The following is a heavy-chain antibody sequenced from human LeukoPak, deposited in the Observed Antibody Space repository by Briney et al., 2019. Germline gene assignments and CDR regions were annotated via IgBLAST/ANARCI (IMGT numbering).Heavy chain of an antibody. V-gene: IGHV1-18*01. Sequence: GASVTVSCKASGYTFTSYGISWVRQAPGQGLEWMGWISAYNGNTNYAQKLQGRVTMTTDTSTSTAYMELRSLRSDDTAVYYCARDSGDIVVVPAARNFDYWGQGTLVTVSS. CDR2: ISAYNGNT. J-gene: IGHJ4*02. CDR3: ARDSGDIVVVPAARNFDY. D-gene: IGHD2-2*01. CDR1: GYTFTSYG.